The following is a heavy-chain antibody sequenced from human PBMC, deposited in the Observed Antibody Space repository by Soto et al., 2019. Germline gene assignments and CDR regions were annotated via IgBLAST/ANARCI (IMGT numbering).Heavy chain of an antibody. CDR1: GVTFSNFA. CDR2: ISNSGTST. Sequence: EVQLLESGGGLVQPGGSLRLSCAASGVTFSNFAMNWVRQAPGKGLEWVSGISNSGTSTYYADSVKGRFTISRDNSKNTLYLQMNSLRAEDTAVYYCAKGSWVHHGSEGGNWLDPWGQGTLVTVSS. D-gene: IGHD3-10*01. J-gene: IGHJ5*02. CDR3: AKGSWVHHGSEGGNWLDP. V-gene: IGHV3-23*01.